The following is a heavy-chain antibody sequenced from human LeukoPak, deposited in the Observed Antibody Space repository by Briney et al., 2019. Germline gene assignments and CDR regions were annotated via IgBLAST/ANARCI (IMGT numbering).Heavy chain of an antibody. CDR3: AKENGDLYEYCGFTSCPDNWFDP. Sequence: GGSMRLSCAASGFTFSSYGIHWVRQAPGKGLEWVTYLHYDGNIIKGYADSVKGRFTVSRDNSKNTVYLQMNSLRAEDTAVYYCAKENGDLYEYCGFTSCPDNWFDPWGQGTLVTVSS. D-gene: IGHD2-2*01. J-gene: IGHJ5*02. V-gene: IGHV3-30*02. CDR2: LHYDGNIIK. CDR1: GFTFSSYG.